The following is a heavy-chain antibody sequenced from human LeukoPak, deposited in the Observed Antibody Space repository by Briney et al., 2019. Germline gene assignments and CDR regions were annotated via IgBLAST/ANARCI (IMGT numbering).Heavy chain of an antibody. CDR3: ARASETAMVTL. D-gene: IGHD5-18*01. CDR1: GVSITSGTYY. J-gene: IGHJ4*02. Sequence: SETLSLTCTVSGVSITSGTYYWTWIRRPAGKGLEWIARIYSTGRVNYNPSLKSRVTMLLDTSKNHISLKLTSVTAADTAIYFCARASETAMVTLWGQGTLVTVSS. V-gene: IGHV4-61*02. CDR2: IYSTGRV.